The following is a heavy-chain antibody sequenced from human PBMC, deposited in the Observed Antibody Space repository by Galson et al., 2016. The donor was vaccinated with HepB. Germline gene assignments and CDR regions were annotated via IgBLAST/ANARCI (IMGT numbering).Heavy chain of an antibody. D-gene: IGHD2/OR15-2a*01. CDR2: DSMGGRRK. CDR1: GFLFRSYS. V-gene: IGHV3-30*18. CDR3: AKRHEYCPPVGCSVDY. Sequence: SLRLSCAGSGFLFRSYSMHWVRQAPGKGLEWVAADSMGGRRKFYSDSVKGRFTISRDNSNNMLFLQMDSLGPDDTAVYYCAKRHEYCPPVGCSVDYWGQGTLVSVSS. J-gene: IGHJ4*02.